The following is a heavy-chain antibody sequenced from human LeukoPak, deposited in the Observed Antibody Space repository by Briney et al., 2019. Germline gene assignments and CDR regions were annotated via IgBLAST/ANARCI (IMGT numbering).Heavy chain of an antibody. CDR3: TRAMYTSSSLFDY. D-gene: IGHD6-6*01. J-gene: IGHJ4*02. CDR2: VNGDGSTT. CDR1: GFTFSSYG. Sequence: SGGSLRLSCAASGFTFSSYGMQWVRQAPGKGRVWVSRVNGDGSTTNYADSVKGRFTISRDNAKNTLYLQMNSLRAEDTAVYYCTRAMYTSSSLFDYWGQGTPVTVSS. V-gene: IGHV3-74*01.